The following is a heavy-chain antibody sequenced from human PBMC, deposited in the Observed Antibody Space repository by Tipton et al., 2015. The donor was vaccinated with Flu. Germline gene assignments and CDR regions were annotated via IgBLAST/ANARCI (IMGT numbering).Heavy chain of an antibody. V-gene: IGHV4-4*07. Sequence: TLSLTCTVSGGSISSYYWSWIRQPAGKGLEWIGRIYTSGSTNYNPSLKSRVTMSVDTSKNQFSLKLSSVTAADTAVYYCARGKYYYDSSGYSFDYWGQGTLVTASS. CDR2: IYTSGST. J-gene: IGHJ4*02. CDR1: GGSISSYY. CDR3: ARGKYYYDSSGYSFDY. D-gene: IGHD3-22*01.